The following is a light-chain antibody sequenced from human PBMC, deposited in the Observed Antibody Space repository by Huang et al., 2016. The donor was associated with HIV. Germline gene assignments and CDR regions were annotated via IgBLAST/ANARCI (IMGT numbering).Light chain of an antibody. CDR2: RAS. J-gene: IGKJ4*01. Sequence: DIQMTQSPSTLSGFVGDRVTITCRASQNIGDWLAWYQQKPGKAPNLLIYRASTFHSGVPSRVSGSGSGTEFTLTISSLQPDDFATYYCQQYNSYSITFGGGTKVDLK. CDR1: QNIGDW. V-gene: IGKV1-5*03. CDR3: QQYNSYSIT.